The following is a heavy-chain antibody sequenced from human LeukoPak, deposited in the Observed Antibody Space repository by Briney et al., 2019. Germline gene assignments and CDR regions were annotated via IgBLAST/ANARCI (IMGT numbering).Heavy chain of an antibody. J-gene: IGHJ5*02. CDR1: GYTFASFH. V-gene: IGHV1-2*02. D-gene: IGHD4-11*01. Sequence: ASVKVSCKASGYTFASFHIHWVRQAPGQGLEWMGWINPNGGGTIYAPKFQGRVTMTRDTSITTAYMELNSLRSDDTAVYYCARSHDSTNYVAPWGQGTLVTVSS. CDR2: INPNGGGT. CDR3: ARSHDSTNYVAP.